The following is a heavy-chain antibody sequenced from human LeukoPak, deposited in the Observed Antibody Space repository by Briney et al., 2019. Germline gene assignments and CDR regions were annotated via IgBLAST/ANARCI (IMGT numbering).Heavy chain of an antibody. V-gene: IGHV3-23*01. Sequence: GGSLRLSCAASGFTFSSYAMSWVRQAPGKRLEWVSVINGDGDSTYYADSVKGRFTISRDISMNTLHLQMNSLRAEDTAVYYCATRLQHHFDYWGQGTQVTVSS. J-gene: IGHJ4*02. D-gene: IGHD4-11*01. CDR1: GFTFSSYA. CDR3: ATRLQHHFDY. CDR2: INGDGDST.